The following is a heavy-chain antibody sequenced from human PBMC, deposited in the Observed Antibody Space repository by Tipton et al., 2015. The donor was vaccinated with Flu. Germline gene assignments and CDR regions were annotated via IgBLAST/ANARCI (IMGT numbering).Heavy chain of an antibody. D-gene: IGHD2-2*01. CDR1: GYSISGGYY. CDR3: ARDPSLGMPDYFDH. J-gene: IGHJ4*02. Sequence: LRLSCAVSGYSISGGYYWGWIRQPPGKGLEWIGYIYNNAYTKYNPSLKSRVTISVDTSKKQFSLQLRSVTAADTAVYYCARDPSLGMPDYFDHWGQGTLVTASS. V-gene: IGHV4-38-2*02. CDR2: IYNNAYT.